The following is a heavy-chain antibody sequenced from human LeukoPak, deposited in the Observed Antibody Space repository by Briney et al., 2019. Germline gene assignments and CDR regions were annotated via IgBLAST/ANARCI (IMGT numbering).Heavy chain of an antibody. D-gene: IGHD3-3*01. V-gene: IGHV1-2*02. CDR3: ARDSSTRYDFWSASYYYYYMDV. J-gene: IGHJ6*03. CDR2: INPNSGGT. Sequence: GASVKVSYKASGYTFTGYYMHWVRQAPGQGLEWMGWINPNSGGTNYAQKFQGRVTMTRDTSISTAYMELSRLRSDDTAVYYCARDSSTRYDFWSASYYYYYMDVWGKGTTVTVSS. CDR1: GYTFTGYY.